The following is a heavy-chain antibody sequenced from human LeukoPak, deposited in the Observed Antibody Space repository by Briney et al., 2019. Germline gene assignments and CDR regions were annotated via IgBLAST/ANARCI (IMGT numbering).Heavy chain of an antibody. V-gene: IGHV1-8*01. CDR3: ARGKGITIFGVVIRVKQALDY. J-gene: IGHJ4*02. Sequence: VSVKVSCKASGYTFTSYDINWVRQATGQGLEWMGWMNPNSGNTGYAQKFQGRVTMTRNTSISTAYMELSSLRSEDTAVYYCARGKGITIFGVVIRVKQALDYWGQGTLVTVSS. D-gene: IGHD3-3*01. CDR1: GYTFTSYD. CDR2: MNPNSGNT.